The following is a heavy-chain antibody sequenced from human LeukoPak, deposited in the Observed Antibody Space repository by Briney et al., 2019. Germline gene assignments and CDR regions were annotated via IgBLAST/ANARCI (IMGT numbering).Heavy chain of an antibody. Sequence: SETLSLTCTVSGGSISSYYWSWIRQPAGKGLEWIGRIYTSGSTNYNPSLRSRVTMSVDTSKNQFSLKLSSVTAADTAVYYCASEDQLLSRGMDVWGQGTTVTVSS. CDR1: GGSISSYY. D-gene: IGHD2-2*01. CDR3: ASEDQLLSRGMDV. J-gene: IGHJ6*02. CDR2: IYTSGST. V-gene: IGHV4-4*07.